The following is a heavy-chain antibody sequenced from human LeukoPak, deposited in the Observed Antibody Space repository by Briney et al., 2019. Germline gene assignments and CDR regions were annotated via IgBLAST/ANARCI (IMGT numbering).Heavy chain of an antibody. CDR1: GFTFTNYA. CDR3: AKREKGTTGRFFDY. J-gene: IGHJ4*02. Sequence: GGSLRLSCAASGFTFTNYARAWGRQAPGKGVEWVSGISEGVGNTYYADSVKGRFTISPDHSKNTLYLQMNSLRAEDTALYYCAKREKGTTGRFFDYWGQGTLVTVSS. V-gene: IGHV3-23*01. D-gene: IGHD4-17*01. CDR2: ISEGVGNT.